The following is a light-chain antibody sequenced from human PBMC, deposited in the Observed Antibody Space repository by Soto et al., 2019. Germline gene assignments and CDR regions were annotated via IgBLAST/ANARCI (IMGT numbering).Light chain of an antibody. V-gene: IGLV2-14*01. CDR3: TSYRPTTTLLYV. CDR1: SSDIGGYNF. CDR2: EVS. J-gene: IGLJ1*01. Sequence: QSALTQPASVSGSPGQSITISCTGTSSDIGGYNFVSWYQHHPGRAPKLMIYEVSNRPSGVSNRFSGSKSGDTASLTISGRQAEDEADYYCTSYRPTTTLLYVFGPGTKLTVL.